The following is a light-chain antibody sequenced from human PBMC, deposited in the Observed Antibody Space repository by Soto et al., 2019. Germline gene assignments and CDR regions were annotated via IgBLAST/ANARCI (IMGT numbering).Light chain of an antibody. CDR3: PQLNSDWYA. V-gene: IGKV1-9*01. J-gene: IGKJ2*01. CDR2: GAS. Sequence: EIQLTLSPSFLSASVGDRVTITCRASQGISTYLAWYLQRPGKAPKLLIYGASTLQSGVPSRFSGSGSGTEFTLTISSLQPEDFATYYCPQLNSDWYAFGQGTKLEIK. CDR1: QGISTY.